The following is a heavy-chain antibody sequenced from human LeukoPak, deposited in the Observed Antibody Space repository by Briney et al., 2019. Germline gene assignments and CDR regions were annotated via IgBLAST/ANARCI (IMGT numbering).Heavy chain of an antibody. CDR2: INPNGGGT. CDR3: ARADCSSTSCYWWFDP. J-gene: IGHJ5*02. Sequence: ASVKVSCKASGYTFTGYYMHWVRQAPGQGLEGMGWINPNGGGTNYAQEFQGRVTMTKDTSNRTAYMELSRLRSDDTAVYYCARADCSSTSCYWWFDPWGQGTLVTVSS. CDR1: GYTFTGYY. D-gene: IGHD2-2*01. V-gene: IGHV1-2*02.